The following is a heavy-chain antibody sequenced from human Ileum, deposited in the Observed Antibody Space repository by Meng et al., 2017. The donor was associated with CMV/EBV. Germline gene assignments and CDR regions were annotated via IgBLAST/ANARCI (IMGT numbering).Heavy chain of an antibody. D-gene: IGHD4/OR15-4a*01. Sequence: LTCGVYSGSFSCDCWWGWVRQSPGKGLEWLGESHPRGTTTYNPSLKSRLIISLDESKTEFSLKLTSVTAADTAVYYCARNGAYSLDSWSQGSLVTVSS. CDR3: ARNGAYSLDS. J-gene: IGHJ4*02. CDR1: SGSFSCDCW. CDR2: SHPRGTT. V-gene: IGHV4-4*02.